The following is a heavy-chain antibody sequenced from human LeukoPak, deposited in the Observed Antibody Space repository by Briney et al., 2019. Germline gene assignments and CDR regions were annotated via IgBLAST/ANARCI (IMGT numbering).Heavy chain of an antibody. CDR2: IYTSGNT. CDR3: ASERYYYGSGSYTNWFDP. Sequence: SETLSLTCTVSGGSISSYYWSWIRQPAGKGLEWIGRIYTSGNTNYNPSLKSRVTMSVDTSKNQFSLKLSSVTAADTAVYYCASERYYYGSGSYTNWFDPWGQGTLVTVSS. D-gene: IGHD3-10*01. V-gene: IGHV4-4*07. CDR1: GGSISSYY. J-gene: IGHJ5*02.